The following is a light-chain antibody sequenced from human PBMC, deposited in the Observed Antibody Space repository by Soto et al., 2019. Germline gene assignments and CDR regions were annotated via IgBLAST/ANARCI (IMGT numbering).Light chain of an antibody. Sequence: QSVLTQPASVSGSPGQSITISCTGTSSDVGYYNYVSWYQHHPGKAPKLMIYEVSNRPSGVSNRFSGSKSGNTASLTISGLQAEDEADYYCSSYRSSTTPAVFGGGTKVTVL. CDR2: EVS. CDR3: SSYRSSTTPAV. CDR1: SSDVGYYNY. V-gene: IGLV2-14*01. J-gene: IGLJ2*01.